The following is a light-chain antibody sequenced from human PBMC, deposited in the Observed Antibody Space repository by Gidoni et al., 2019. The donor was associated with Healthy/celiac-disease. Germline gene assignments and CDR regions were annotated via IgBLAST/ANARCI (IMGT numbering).Light chain of an antibody. CDR2: DAS. CDR3: QQRSNWPPLT. CDR1: QSVSSY. V-gene: IGKV3-11*01. Sequence: MLSTQSPATLSLTPGERATPSCRASQSVSSYLTCYQQKPGQAPRLLIYDASTRATGIPSRFSGSGSCTDFSLPISSLVPEEFSVYYCQQRSNWPPLTFGGGTKLEIK. J-gene: IGKJ4*01.